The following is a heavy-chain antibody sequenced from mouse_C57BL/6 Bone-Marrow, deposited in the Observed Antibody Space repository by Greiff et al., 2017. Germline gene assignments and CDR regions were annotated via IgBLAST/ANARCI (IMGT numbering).Heavy chain of an antibody. J-gene: IGHJ1*03. CDR3: ARPYGGRYWYFDV. CDR2: ISDGGSYT. V-gene: IGHV5-4*03. CDR1: GFTFSSYA. D-gene: IGHD1-1*01. Sequence: EVKLVESGGGLVKPGGSLKLSCAASGFTFSSYAMSWVRQTPEKRLEWVATISDGGSYTYYPDNVKGRFTISRDNAKNNLYLQMSHLKSEDTAMYYCARPYGGRYWYFDVWGTGTTVTVSS.